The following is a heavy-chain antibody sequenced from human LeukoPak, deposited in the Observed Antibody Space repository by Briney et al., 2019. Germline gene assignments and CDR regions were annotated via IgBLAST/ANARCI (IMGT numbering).Heavy chain of an antibody. D-gene: IGHD6-19*01. J-gene: IGHJ3*02. Sequence: TETLSLTCTVSGGSISSYFWTWIRQPAGRGLEWIGHIYSSGSFKYNPSLKSRVTTSIDTSKNQLSLKLNSVTAADTAVYYCARSGGSSSGSLGLWYFDIWGQGTMVTVSS. CDR1: GGSISSYF. CDR3: ARSGGSSSGSLGLWYFDI. CDR2: IYSSGSF. V-gene: IGHV4-4*07.